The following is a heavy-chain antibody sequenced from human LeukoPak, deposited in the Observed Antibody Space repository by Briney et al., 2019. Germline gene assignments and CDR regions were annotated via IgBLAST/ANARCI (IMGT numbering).Heavy chain of an antibody. D-gene: IGHD4-11*01. Sequence: SETLSLTCAVYGGSFSGYYWSWIRQPPGKGLEWIGEINHSGSTNYNPSLKSRVTISVDTSKNQFSLKLSSVTAADTAAYYCVRDLAHSTVTTGYYYYYMDVWGKGTTVTISS. CDR2: INHSGST. CDR3: VRDLAHSTVTTGYYYYYMDV. V-gene: IGHV4-34*01. J-gene: IGHJ6*03. CDR1: GGSFSGYY.